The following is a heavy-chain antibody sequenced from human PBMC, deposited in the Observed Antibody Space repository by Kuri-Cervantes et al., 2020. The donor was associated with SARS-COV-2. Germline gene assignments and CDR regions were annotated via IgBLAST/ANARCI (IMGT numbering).Heavy chain of an antibody. D-gene: IGHD5-24*01. Sequence: GESLKISCAASGFTFSSYAMSWVRQAPGKGLEWVSGIGSYGVTTYYADSVKGRFAISRDNSKNTLSLQLNSLRAEDTAIYYCAKEGGHNEIEYWGQGTLVTVSS. CDR3: AKEGGHNEIEY. CDR1: GFTFSSYA. V-gene: IGHV3-23*01. CDR2: IGSYGVTT. J-gene: IGHJ4*02.